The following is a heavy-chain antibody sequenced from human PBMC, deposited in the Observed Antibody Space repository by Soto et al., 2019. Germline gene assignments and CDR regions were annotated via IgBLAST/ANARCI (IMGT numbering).Heavy chain of an antibody. D-gene: IGHD1-1*01. Sequence: QVQLVESGGRVVQPGRSLRLSCSASGFTFSAYTMHWVRXXXXXXXECVAAISNAGLNIHFADSVKGRFTISRDNSKXXXXXXXXXXXXXXXXXXXXXXXXXXXXXXPGYWGQGTLVTVSS. J-gene: IGHJ4*02. V-gene: IGHV3-30-3*01. CDR2: ISNAGLNI. CDR1: GFTFSAYT. CDR3: XXXXXXXXXXPGY.